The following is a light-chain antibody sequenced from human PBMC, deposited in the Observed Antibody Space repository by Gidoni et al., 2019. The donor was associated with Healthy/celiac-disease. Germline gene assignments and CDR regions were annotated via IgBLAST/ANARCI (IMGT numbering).Light chain of an antibody. CDR2: DDS. Sequence: SSVLTQPPSVSVVPGKTARITCGGNNIGSQSVNWYQQKPGQAPVLVVYDDSDRPSGIPERFSGSNSGNTATLTISRVEAGDEADYYCQVWDSSSDHPVFGTGTKVTVL. V-gene: IGLV3-21*03. CDR1: NIGSQS. J-gene: IGLJ1*01. CDR3: QVWDSSSDHPV.